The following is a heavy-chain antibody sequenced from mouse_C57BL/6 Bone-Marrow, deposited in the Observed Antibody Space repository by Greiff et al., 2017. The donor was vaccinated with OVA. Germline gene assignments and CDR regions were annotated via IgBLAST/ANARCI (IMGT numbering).Heavy chain of an antibody. Sequence: EVKLVESGPELVKPGASVKISCKASGYSFTGYYMNWVKQSPEKSLEWIGEINPSTGGTTYNQKFKAKATLTVDKSSSTAYMQLKSLTSEDSAVYYCARVKGTGAAWFAYWGQGTLVTVSA. CDR3: ARVKGTGAAWFAY. J-gene: IGHJ3*01. CDR2: INPSTGGT. V-gene: IGHV1-42*01. D-gene: IGHD4-1*01. CDR1: GYSFTGYY.